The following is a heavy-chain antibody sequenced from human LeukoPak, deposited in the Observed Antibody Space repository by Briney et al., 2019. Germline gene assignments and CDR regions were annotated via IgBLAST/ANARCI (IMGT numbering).Heavy chain of an antibody. Sequence: SQTLSLTCTVSGGSISSGSYYWSWIRQPAGKGLEWIGYIFYSGSTNYNPSLKSRVTISVDKSKNQFSLKLKSVTAADTAVYYCARAGAWQIDPWGQGTLVTVSS. J-gene: IGHJ5*02. D-gene: IGHD3-10*01. CDR3: ARAGAWQIDP. V-gene: IGHV4-61*10. CDR1: GGSISSGSYY. CDR2: IFYSGST.